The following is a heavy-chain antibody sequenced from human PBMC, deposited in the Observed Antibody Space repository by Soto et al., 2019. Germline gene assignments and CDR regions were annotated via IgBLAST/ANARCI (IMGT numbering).Heavy chain of an antibody. Sequence: EVQLVESGGGLVKPGGSLRLSCAASGFTFSNAWMSWVRQAPGKGLEWVGRIKSKTDGGTTDYAAPVKGRFTISRDDSKXRLYLTMNSLITEDTAVYYCTSEGLGHSSGWYYFDYGGQGTLVTVSS. V-gene: IGHV3-15*01. CDR2: IKSKTDGGTT. CDR3: TSEGLGHSSGWYYFDY. D-gene: IGHD6-19*01. J-gene: IGHJ4*02. CDR1: GFTFSNAW.